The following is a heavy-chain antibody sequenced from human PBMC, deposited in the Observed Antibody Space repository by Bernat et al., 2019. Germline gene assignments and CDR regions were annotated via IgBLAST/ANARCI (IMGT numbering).Heavy chain of an antibody. J-gene: IGHJ4*02. CDR1: GFTFTNYA. V-gene: IGHV3-23*01. CDR3: AKGGVGGAPADS. CDR2: ITSRGVT. Sequence: EVQLLESGGGLVQPGGSLRLSCAASGFTFTNYAMSWVRQAPGKGLERVSAITSRGVTYYADSVKGRFTISRDTSKNTVCLQMNSLRAEDTAAYYCAKGGVGGAPADSWGQGTLVTVSS. D-gene: IGHD3-16*01.